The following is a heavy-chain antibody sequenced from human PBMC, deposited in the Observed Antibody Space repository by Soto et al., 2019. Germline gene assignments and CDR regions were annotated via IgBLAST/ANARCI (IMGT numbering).Heavy chain of an antibody. CDR2: IYPGDSDT. V-gene: IGHV5-51*01. CDR3: AASIFYYGMDV. Sequence: GASLKISCQGSGYTFTNYWIGWVRQMPGKGLEWMGIIYPGDSDTKYNPSFQGQVTISADKSITTTYLRWSSLKASDTAIDYCAASIFYYGMDVWGQGTTVTVSS. J-gene: IGHJ6*02. CDR1: GYTFTNYW.